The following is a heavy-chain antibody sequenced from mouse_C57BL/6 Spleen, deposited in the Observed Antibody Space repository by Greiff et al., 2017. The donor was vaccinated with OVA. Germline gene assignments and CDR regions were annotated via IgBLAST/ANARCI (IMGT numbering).Heavy chain of an antibody. CDR1: GYTFTSYW. CDR2: IDPSDSET. J-gene: IGHJ2*01. CDR3: ARLGHYYGSSYDY. D-gene: IGHD1-1*01. Sequence: VQLQQSGAELVRPGSSVKLSCKASGYTFTSYWMHWVKQRPIQGLEWIGNIDPSDSETHYNQKFKDKATLTVDKSSSTAYMQLSSLTSEDSAVYYCARLGHYYGSSYDYWGQGTTLTVSS. V-gene: IGHV1-52*01.